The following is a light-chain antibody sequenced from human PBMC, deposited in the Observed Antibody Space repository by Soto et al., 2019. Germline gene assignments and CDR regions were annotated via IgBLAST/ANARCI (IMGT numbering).Light chain of an antibody. CDR3: QQRSNWPRGT. CDR1: QSVSSY. Sequence: EIVLTQSPATLSLSPGERATLSCRASQSVSSYLAWYQQKPGPAPRLLIYDASNRATGIPARFSGSGSWTDFTLTISSLEPEDFAVYYCQQRSNWPRGTFGPGTKVDIK. CDR2: DAS. J-gene: IGKJ3*01. V-gene: IGKV3-11*01.